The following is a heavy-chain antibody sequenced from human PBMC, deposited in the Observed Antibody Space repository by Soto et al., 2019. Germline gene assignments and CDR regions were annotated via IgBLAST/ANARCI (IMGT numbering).Heavy chain of an antibody. V-gene: IGHV4-34*01. CDR2: INHSGST. Sequence: SETLSLTCAVYGGSFSGYYWSWIRQPPGKGLEWIGEINHSGSTNYNPSLKSRVTISVDTSKNQFSLKLSSVTAADTAVYYCARLRITMVRGVANWFDPWGQGTLVTVSS. CDR1: GGSFSGYY. CDR3: ARLRITMVRGVANWFDP. J-gene: IGHJ5*02. D-gene: IGHD3-10*01.